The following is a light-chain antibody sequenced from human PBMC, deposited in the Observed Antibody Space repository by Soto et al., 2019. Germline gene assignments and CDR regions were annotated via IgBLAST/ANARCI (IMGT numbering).Light chain of an antibody. Sequence: EIVLTQSPATLSLSPGERATLSCRASQSISVYLAWYQHKPGQAPRLLIYDASNRAAGIPARFSGSGSGTDFTLTISSLEPEDFAVYYCQQRSNWITFGQGTRLEIK. J-gene: IGKJ5*01. CDR1: QSISVY. CDR2: DAS. CDR3: QQRSNWIT. V-gene: IGKV3-11*01.